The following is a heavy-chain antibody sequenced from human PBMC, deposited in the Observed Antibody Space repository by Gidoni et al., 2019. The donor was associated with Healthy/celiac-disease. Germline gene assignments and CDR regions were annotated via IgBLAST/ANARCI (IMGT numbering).Heavy chain of an antibody. J-gene: IGHJ4*02. CDR1: GFTFSSYG. CDR3: AKDLSSWSFDY. D-gene: IGHD6-13*01. CDR2: IPYDGSNK. Sequence: VQPGRSLRLSCAASGFTFSSYGMHWVRQAPGKGLEGVAVIPYDGSNKYYADSVKGRFTISRDNSKNTLYLQMNSLRAEDTAVYYCAKDLSSWSFDYWGQGTLVTVSS. V-gene: IGHV3-30*18.